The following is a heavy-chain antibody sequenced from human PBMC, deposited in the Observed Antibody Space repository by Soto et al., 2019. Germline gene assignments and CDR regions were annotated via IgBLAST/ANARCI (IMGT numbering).Heavy chain of an antibody. CDR2: IKQDGSEK. D-gene: IGHD4-17*01. J-gene: IGHJ3*02. CDR1: GFTFSSYW. CDR3: ARDRRSDDAFDI. Sequence: PLGVLSLYCAAPGFTFSSYWMSWVRQTPGKGLEWVANIKQDGSEKYYVDSVKGRFTISRDNAKNSLYLQMNSLRAEDTAVYYCARDRRSDDAFDIWGQGTMVTVSS. V-gene: IGHV3-7*03.